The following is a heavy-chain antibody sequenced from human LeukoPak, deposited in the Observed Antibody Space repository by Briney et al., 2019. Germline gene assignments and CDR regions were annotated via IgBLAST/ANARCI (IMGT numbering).Heavy chain of an antibody. CDR2: IIPIFGTA. D-gene: IGHD2-2*01. CDR1: GGTFSSYA. CDR3: ARGPVVPAAMSYLYYCYGMDV. Sequence: ASVKVSCKASGGTFSSYAISWVRQAPGQGLEWMGGIIPIFGTANYAQKFQGRVTITADESTSTAYMELSSLRSEDTAVYYCARGPVVPAAMSYLYYCYGMDVWGKGTTVTVSS. J-gene: IGHJ6*04. V-gene: IGHV1-69*13.